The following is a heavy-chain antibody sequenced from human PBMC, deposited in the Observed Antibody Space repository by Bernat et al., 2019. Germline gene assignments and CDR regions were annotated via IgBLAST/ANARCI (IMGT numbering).Heavy chain of an antibody. CDR3: AIHRVKPYSSSWYVEHPPNWFDP. D-gene: IGHD6-13*01. J-gene: IGHJ5*02. CDR2: IYHADSDT. Sequence: EVQLVQSGAEVKKPGESLKISCKGSRYSFTSYWIGWVRQMPGKGLEWKGIIYHADSDTRYSPSFQGQGTISDATSISTANLQWSSLKASDTAMYYCAIHRVKPYSSSWYVEHPPNWFDPWGQGTLVTVSS. V-gene: IGHV5-51*01. CDR1: RYSFTSYW.